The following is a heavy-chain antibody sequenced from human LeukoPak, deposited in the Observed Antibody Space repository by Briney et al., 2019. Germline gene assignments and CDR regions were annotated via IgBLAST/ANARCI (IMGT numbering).Heavy chain of an antibody. D-gene: IGHD6-13*01. CDR3: ASGIAAAELYYYMDV. Sequence: SETLSLTCTVSGGSISSGSYYWSWIRQPAGKGLEWIGRIYTSGSTNYNPSLKSRVTTSVDTSKNQFSLKLSSVTAADTAVYYCASGIAAAELYYYMDVWGKGTTVTVSS. J-gene: IGHJ6*03. CDR1: GGSISSGSYY. CDR2: IYTSGST. V-gene: IGHV4-61*02.